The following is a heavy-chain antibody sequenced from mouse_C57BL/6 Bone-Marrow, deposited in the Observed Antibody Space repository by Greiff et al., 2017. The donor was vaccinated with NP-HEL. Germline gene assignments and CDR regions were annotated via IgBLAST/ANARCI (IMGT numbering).Heavy chain of an antibody. V-gene: IGHV1-19*01. J-gene: IGHJ2*01. Sequence: VHVKQSGPVLVKPGASVKMSCKASGYTFTDYYMNWVKQSHGKSLEWIGVINPYNGGTSYNQKFKGKATLTVDKSSSTAYMELNSLTSEDSAVYYCARAGTSGDYWGQGTTLTVSS. CDR2: INPYNGGT. CDR1: GYTFTDYY. CDR3: ARAGTSGDY. D-gene: IGHD4-1*01.